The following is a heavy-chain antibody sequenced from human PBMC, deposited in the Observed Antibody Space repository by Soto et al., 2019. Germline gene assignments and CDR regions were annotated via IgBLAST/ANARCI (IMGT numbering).Heavy chain of an antibody. CDR1: GGAISSGGYY. CDR2: IYYSWST. Sequence: SETLSLTCSVSGGAISSGGYYWSWIRQHPGKGLEWIGYIYYSWSTYYNPSLKSRVTISVDTSKNQFSLKLSSVTAADTAVYYCARGLLLDFWSGSRWRAFDIWGQGTMVTVSS. CDR3: ARGLLLDFWSGSRWRAFDI. D-gene: IGHD3-3*01. J-gene: IGHJ3*02. V-gene: IGHV4-31*03.